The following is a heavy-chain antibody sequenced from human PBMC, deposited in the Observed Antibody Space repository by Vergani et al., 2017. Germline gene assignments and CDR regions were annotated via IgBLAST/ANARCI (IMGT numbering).Heavy chain of an antibody. CDR3: AKDDGAAVAAGIGIGPDDY. CDR2: ISGSGGST. CDR1: GFTFSSYA. J-gene: IGHJ4*02. V-gene: IGHV3-23*01. Sequence: EVQLLESGGGLVQPGGSLRLSCAASGFTFSSYAMSWVRQAPGKGLEWVSAISGSGGSTYYADSVKGRFTISRDNSKNTLYLQMNSLRAEDTAVYYCAKDDGAAVAAGIGIGPDDYWGQGTLVTVSS. D-gene: IGHD6-19*01.